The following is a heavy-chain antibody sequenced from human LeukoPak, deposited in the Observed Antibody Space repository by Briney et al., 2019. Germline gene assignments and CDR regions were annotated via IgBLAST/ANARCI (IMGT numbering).Heavy chain of an antibody. Sequence: GGSLRLSCAASGFTFSNFGMSWVRQAPGKGLEWVSAISGSGVSTYYADSVKGRFTISRDNSKNSLYLQMNSLRAEDTAVYYCARAGDGYNDAFDIWGQGTMVTVSS. CDR2: ISGSGVST. D-gene: IGHD5-24*01. V-gene: IGHV3-23*01. CDR1: GFTFSNFG. J-gene: IGHJ3*02. CDR3: ARAGDGYNDAFDI.